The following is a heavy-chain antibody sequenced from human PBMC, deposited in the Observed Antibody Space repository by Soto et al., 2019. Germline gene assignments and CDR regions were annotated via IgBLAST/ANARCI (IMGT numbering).Heavy chain of an antibody. Sequence: PGGSLRLSCAASGFTFSSYSMNWVRQAPGKGLEWVSSISSSNNYIYYADSVKGRFTISRDNAKNSLYLQMNSLRAEDTAVYYCARDYGWPTFDYWGQGTLVTVSS. CDR3: ARDYGWPTFDY. CDR1: GFTFSSYS. J-gene: IGHJ4*02. V-gene: IGHV3-21*01. D-gene: IGHD6-19*01. CDR2: ISSSNNYI.